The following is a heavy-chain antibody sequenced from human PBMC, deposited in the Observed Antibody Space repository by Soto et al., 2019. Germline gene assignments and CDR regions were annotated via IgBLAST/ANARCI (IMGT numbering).Heavy chain of an antibody. V-gene: IGHV4-59*08. CDR3: SRHAGLASPPHGFDP. Sequence: PSETLSLTCSVSGAPISSYYWSWIRQPPGKGLEWIAYIYYSGSTNYNPSLKNRVTISIDTSKTQFSLKLSSVTAADTAVYYCSRHAGLASPPHGFDPWGQGILVTDS. CDR2: IYYSGST. CDR1: GAPISSYY. J-gene: IGHJ5*02.